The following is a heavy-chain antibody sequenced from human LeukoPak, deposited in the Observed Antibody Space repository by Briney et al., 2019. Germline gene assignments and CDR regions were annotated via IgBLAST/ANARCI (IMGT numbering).Heavy chain of an antibody. CDR3: VRGSSGHVVRGVSWAWFDP. CDR1: GFTLSNYW. CDR2: IKPDGSEK. V-gene: IGHV3-7*05. D-gene: IGHD3-10*01. J-gene: IGHJ5*02. Sequence: GGSLRLSCVASGFTLSNYWMTWVRQAPGKGLEWVANIKPDGSEKYFLDSVRGRFTISRDNVKNSLYLQMNSLRAEDTAVYYCVRGSSGHVVRGVSWAWFDPWGQGTLVTVSS.